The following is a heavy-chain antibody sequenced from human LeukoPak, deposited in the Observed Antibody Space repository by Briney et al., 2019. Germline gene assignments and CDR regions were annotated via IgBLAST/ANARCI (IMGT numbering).Heavy chain of an antibody. CDR2: ISHDGSNK. V-gene: IGHV3-30*03. CDR3: ARSAYYYDSRGYHNYYYYGLDV. CDR1: GFTFSSYG. Sequence: GGSLRLSCAASGFTFSSYGMYWVRQAPGKGLEWVAVISHDGSNKYYADSVKGRFTISRDNSKNTLYLQMNSLRAEDTAVYYCARSAYYYDSRGYHNYYYYGLDVWGQGTTVTVSS. J-gene: IGHJ6*02. D-gene: IGHD3-22*01.